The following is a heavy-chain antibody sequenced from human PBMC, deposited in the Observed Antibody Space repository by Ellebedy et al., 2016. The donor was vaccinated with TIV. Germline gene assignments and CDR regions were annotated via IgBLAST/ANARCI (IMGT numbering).Heavy chain of an antibody. J-gene: IGHJ5*02. D-gene: IGHD3-16*02. CDR3: AGTLGELSGWFDP. V-gene: IGHV4-4*07. CDR2: IYINGNT. CDR1: GASISSYY. Sequence: MPSETLSLTCTVSGASISSYYWSWIRQPAGKGLEWIGRIYINGNTNYNPSLGSRVTMSVDRSKNQISLKLNSVTAADTAIYYCAGTLGELSGWFDPWGQGTLVTVSS.